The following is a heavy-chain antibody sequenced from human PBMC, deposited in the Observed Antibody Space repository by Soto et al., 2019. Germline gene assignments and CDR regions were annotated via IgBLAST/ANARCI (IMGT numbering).Heavy chain of an antibody. J-gene: IGHJ4*02. Sequence: QVHVVESGGGVVQPGTSLRLSCTASGFSFFNYGFAWIRQAPGKGLEWGAVVTYDSSEKYYADSVKGRFTISRDNSKNTVYLQMDSLQHNDSALNYCGKAGGSELRYFDWPEVGVWGQGTLVTVSS. CDR3: GKAGGSELRYFDWPEVGV. V-gene: IGHV3-30*18. CDR2: VTYDSSEK. D-gene: IGHD3-9*01. CDR1: GFSFFNYG.